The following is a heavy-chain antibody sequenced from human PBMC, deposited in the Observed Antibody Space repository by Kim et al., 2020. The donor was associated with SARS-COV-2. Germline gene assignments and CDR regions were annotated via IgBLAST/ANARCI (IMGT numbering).Heavy chain of an antibody. CDR3: ARFSGSSSSPSWYCDL. D-gene: IGHD6-6*01. V-gene: IGHV4-34*01. CDR1: GGSFSGYY. Sequence: SETLSLTCAVYGGSFSGYYWSWIRQPPGKGLEWIGEINHSGSTNYNPSLKSRVTISVDTSKNQFSLKLSSVTAADTAVYYCARFSGSSSSPSWYCDLWGRGTLVSVSS. CDR2: INHSGST. J-gene: IGHJ2*01.